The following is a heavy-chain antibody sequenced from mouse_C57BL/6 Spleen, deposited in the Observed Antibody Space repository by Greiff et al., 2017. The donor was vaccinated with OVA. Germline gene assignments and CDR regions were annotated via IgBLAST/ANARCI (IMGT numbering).Heavy chain of an antibody. D-gene: IGHD6-2*01. J-gene: IGHJ4*01. CDR1: GYSFTDYN. CDR2: INPNYGTT. Sequence: VQLQQSGPELVKPGASVKLSCKASGYSFTDYNMNWVKQSHGKSLEWIGVINPNYGTTSYNQKFKGKATLTVDQSSSTAYMQLNSLTSEDSAVYDCARAVPVSYYAMDYWGQGTSVTVSS. V-gene: IGHV1-39*01. CDR3: ARAVPVSYYAMDY.